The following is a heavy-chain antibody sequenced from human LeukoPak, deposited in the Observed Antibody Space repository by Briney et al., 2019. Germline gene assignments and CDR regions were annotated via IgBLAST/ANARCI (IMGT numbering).Heavy chain of an antibody. V-gene: IGHV1-46*01. J-gene: IGHJ4*02. CDR1: GYTLTELS. D-gene: IGHD1-26*01. CDR2: INPSGGST. CDR3: ARALVGATIFDY. Sequence: ASVKVSCKASGYTLTELSMHWVRQAPGQGLEWMGIINPSGGSTSYAQKFQGRVTMTRDTSTSTVYMELSSPRSEDTAVYYCARALVGATIFDYWGQGTLVTVSS.